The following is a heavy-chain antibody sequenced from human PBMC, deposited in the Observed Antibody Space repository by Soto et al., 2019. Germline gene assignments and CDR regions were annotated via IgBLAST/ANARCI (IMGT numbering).Heavy chain of an antibody. V-gene: IGHV3-66*01. CDR2: IYTGGST. D-gene: IGHD6-13*01. J-gene: IGHJ3*02. Sequence: EVQLVASRGGLVQPGGSMRLSCAASGFTVSLNYMSWVRQAPGKGLEWVSVIYTGGSTYYADSVKGRFTISRDNSNNTLYLQMNRLRAEDTAVYYCAGGSNWHDAFDIWRQGTMVTVS. CDR3: AGGSNWHDAFDI. CDR1: GFTVSLNY.